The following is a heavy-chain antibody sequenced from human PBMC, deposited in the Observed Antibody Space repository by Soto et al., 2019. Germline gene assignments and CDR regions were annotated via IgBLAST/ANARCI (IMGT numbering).Heavy chain of an antibody. CDR1: GFTFSYAW. CDR2: IKNKIDGATT. J-gene: IGHJ4*02. Sequence: GGSLRLSCAASGFTFSYAWMTWVRQAPGKGLEWVGRIKNKIDGATTDYAAPVKGRFTISRDDSKNTVYLQMNSLKTEDTAVYYCTTDYDCTTTNCPWSGKYRSSSDYWGQGTLVTVSS. CDR3: TTDYDCTTTNCPWSGKYRSSSDY. V-gene: IGHV3-15*01. D-gene: IGHD2-2*01.